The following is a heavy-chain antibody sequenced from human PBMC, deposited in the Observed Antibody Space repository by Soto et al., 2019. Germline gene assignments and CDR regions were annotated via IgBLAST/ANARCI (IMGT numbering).Heavy chain of an antibody. D-gene: IGHD2-15*01. CDR1: GGTFSSYA. CDR3: AREGCSGGSCYEDRGFDY. Sequence: QVQLVQSGAEVKKPGSSVKVSCKASGGTFSSYAISWVRQAPGQGLEWMGGIIPIFGTANYAQKFQGRVTITADESTSTAYTELSSLRSEDTAVYYCAREGCSGGSCYEDRGFDYWGQGTLVTVSS. V-gene: IGHV1-69*12. CDR2: IIPIFGTA. J-gene: IGHJ4*02.